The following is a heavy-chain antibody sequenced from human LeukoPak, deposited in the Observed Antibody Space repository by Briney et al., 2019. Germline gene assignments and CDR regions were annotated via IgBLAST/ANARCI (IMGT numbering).Heavy chain of an antibody. CDR1: GLTFSSYA. D-gene: IGHD6-19*01. Sequence: GGSLRPSCSASGLTFSSYAMHWVRQAPGKGLEYVSAISSNGGSTYYADSVKGRFTISRDNSKNTLYLQMSSLRAEDTAVYYCVKGSGHQYNWFDPWGQGTLVTVSS. J-gene: IGHJ5*02. V-gene: IGHV3-64D*06. CDR3: VKGSGHQYNWFDP. CDR2: ISSNGGST.